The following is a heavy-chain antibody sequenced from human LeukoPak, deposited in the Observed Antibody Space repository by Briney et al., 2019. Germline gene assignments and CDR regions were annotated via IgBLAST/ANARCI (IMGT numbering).Heavy chain of an antibody. D-gene: IGHD2-8*02. V-gene: IGHV4-59*02. CDR3: ATYRQVLLPFES. CDR1: GGSVGNYY. CDR2: IYYTET. J-gene: IGHJ4*02. Sequence: SETLSLTCTVSGGSVGNYYWSWIRQSPGKGLEWIGYIYYTETSYNPSLKSRVTISADTSKNQFSLKLYSVTAADTAIYYCATYRQVLLPFESWGQGTLVTVSS.